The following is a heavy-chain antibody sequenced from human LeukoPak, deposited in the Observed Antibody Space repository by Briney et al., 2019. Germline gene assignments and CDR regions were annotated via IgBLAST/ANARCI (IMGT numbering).Heavy chain of an antibody. CDR1: GFTFSSYA. D-gene: IGHD6-19*01. V-gene: IGHV3-23*01. CDR2: ISGSGGST. CDR3: AKGSSGWYLFDY. Sequence: GGSLRLSCAASGFTFSSYAMSWVRQAPGKGLKWVSAISGSGGSTYHADSVKSRFTISRDNSKNTLYLQMNSLRAEDTAVYYCAKGSSGWYLFDYWGQGTLVTVSS. J-gene: IGHJ4*02.